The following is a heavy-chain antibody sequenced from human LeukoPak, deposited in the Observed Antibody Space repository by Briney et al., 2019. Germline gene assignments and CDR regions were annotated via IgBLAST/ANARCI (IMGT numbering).Heavy chain of an antibody. D-gene: IGHD4-11*01. CDR1: GFTFITYW. J-gene: IGHJ4*02. CDR3: ARGYGNYGY. CDR2: IKQDGSEK. V-gene: IGHV3-7*01. Sequence: GGSLRLSCAASGFTFITYWMSWVRQAPGKGLEWVANIKQDGSEKYYVDSVKGRFTISRDNAKNSLYLQMNSLRAEDTAVYYCARGYGNYGYWGQGTLVTVSS.